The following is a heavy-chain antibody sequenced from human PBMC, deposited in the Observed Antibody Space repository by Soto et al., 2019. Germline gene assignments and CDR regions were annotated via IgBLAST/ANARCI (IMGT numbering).Heavy chain of an antibody. CDR1: GGSISSYY. CDR2: VHHSWGS. D-gene: IGHD3-10*01. Sequence: QVQLQESGPGLVKPSETLSLSCTVSGGSISSYYWSWFRQSPGKRMEWIGYVHHSWGSSYNPSLQSRVAISLVSTKSQFSLKVTSVTATDTAVYYCARQGFGPLHGLVDVWGQGSSFTVSS. V-gene: IGHV4-59*08. J-gene: IGHJ6*02. CDR3: ARQGFGPLHGLVDV.